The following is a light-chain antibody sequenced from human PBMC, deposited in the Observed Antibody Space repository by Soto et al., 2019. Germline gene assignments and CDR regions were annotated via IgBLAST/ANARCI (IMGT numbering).Light chain of an antibody. CDR2: AAS. CDR1: QSISSW. CDR3: QQSYSTPWT. V-gene: IGKV1-39*01. J-gene: IGKJ1*01. Sequence: DIPMTPSPSTLSASVGDRVPITCRASQSISSWLAWYQQKPGKAPKLLIYAASSLQSGVPSRFSGSGSGTDFTLTISSLQPEDFATYYCQQSYSTPWTFGQGTKVDIK.